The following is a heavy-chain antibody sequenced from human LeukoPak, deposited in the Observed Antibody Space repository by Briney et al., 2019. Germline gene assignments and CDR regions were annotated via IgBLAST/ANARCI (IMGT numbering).Heavy chain of an antibody. V-gene: IGHV3-23*01. J-gene: IGHJ4*02. D-gene: IGHD3-10*01. CDR1: GYTFSGYA. CDR3: AKEYYYATFGYSYFDY. CDR2: ISGSGGST. Sequence: GGSLRFSCAASGYTFSGYAMTWVRQAPGKGLEWVSVISGSGGSTYYADSVKGRFTISRDNSKNTLYLQMNSLRAEDTAVYYCAKEYYYATFGYSYFDYWGQGALVTVSS.